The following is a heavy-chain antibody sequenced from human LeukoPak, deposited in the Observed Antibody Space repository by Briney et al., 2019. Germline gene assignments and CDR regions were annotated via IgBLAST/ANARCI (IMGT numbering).Heavy chain of an antibody. CDR2: IYYSGST. J-gene: IGHJ4*02. D-gene: IGHD6-13*01. CDR3: ARGSLIAAAVSFDY. CDR1: GGSISSGDYY. Sequence: SETLSLTCTVSGGSISSGDYYWSWIRQPPGKGLEWIGYIYYSGSTYYNPSLKSRVTISVDTSKNQFSLKLSSVTAADTAVYYCARGSLIAAAVSFDYWGQGTLVTVSS. V-gene: IGHV4-30-4*08.